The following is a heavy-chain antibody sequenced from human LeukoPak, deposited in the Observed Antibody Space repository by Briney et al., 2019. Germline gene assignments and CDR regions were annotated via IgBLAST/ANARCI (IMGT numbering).Heavy chain of an antibody. D-gene: IGHD2-21*02. J-gene: IGHJ4*02. CDR3: AYCGGDCYSPDY. V-gene: IGHV4-34*01. CDR1: GGSFSGCY. Sequence: SETLSLTCAVYGGSFSGCYWSWIRQPPGKGLEWIGEINHSGSTNYNPSLKSRVTISVDTSKNQFSLKLSSVTAADTAVYYCAYCGGDCYSPDYWGQGTLVTVSS. CDR2: INHSGST.